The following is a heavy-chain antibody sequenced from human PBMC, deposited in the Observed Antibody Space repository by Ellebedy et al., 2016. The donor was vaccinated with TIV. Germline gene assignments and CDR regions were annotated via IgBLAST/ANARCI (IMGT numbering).Heavy chain of an antibody. Sequence: GSLRLXXTVSGGSISSYYWSWIRQPPGKGLEWIGYIYYSGSTNYNPSLKSRVTISVDTSKNQFSLKLSSVTAADTAVYYCARFFRGSGSYYEGPYDAFDIWGQGTMVTVSS. J-gene: IGHJ3*02. CDR3: ARFFRGSGSYYEGPYDAFDI. V-gene: IGHV4-59*12. D-gene: IGHD1-26*01. CDR2: IYYSGST. CDR1: GGSISSYY.